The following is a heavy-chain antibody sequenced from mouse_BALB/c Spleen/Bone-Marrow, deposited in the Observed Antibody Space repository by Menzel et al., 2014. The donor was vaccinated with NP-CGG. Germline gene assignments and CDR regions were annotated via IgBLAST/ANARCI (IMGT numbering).Heavy chain of an antibody. D-gene: IGHD2-14*01. CDR1: GFNIKDTY. CDR3: ASDRYEWYFDV. V-gene: IGHV14-3*02. CDR2: IDPANGNT. J-gene: IGHJ1*01. Sequence: VQLQQSGAELVKPGASVKLSCTASGFNIKDTYMHWVKQRPEQGLEWIGRIDPANGNTKYDPKFQGKATITADTSSNTTYLQLSSLTSEDTAVYYCASDRYEWYFDVRGAGTTITVSS.